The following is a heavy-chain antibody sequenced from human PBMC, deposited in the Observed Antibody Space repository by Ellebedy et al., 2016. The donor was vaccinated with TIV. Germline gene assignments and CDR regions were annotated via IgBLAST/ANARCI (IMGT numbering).Heavy chain of an antibody. CDR1: GITLTSYD. CDR2: LSHSDGST. CDR3: ARDPLGNYGDYVDY. Sequence: GESLKISCAGSGITLTSYDMNWVRQAPGKGLEWVSRLSHSDGSTEYAGSVKGRFTISRDESKNTLILQMSSLRPEDTAVYYCARDPLGNYGDYVDYWGQGTLVTVSS. V-gene: IGHV3-23*01. D-gene: IGHD4-17*01. J-gene: IGHJ4*02.